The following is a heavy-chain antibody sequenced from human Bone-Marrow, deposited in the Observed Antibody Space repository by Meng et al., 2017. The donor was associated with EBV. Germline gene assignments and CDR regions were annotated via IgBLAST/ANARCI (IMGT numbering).Heavy chain of an antibody. D-gene: IGHD2-2*01. CDR2: INPNSGGT. CDR1: GYTFTGYY. J-gene: IGHJ4*02. CDR3: TYCSSTSCYDPRFDY. Sequence: QVQPVQSGAEVKKPGASVKVSCKASGYTFTGYYMHWVRQAPGQGLEWMGRINPNSGGTNYAQKFQGRVTMTRDTSISTAYMELSRLRSDDTAVYYCTYCSSTSCYDPRFDYWSQGTLVTVSS. V-gene: IGHV1-2*06.